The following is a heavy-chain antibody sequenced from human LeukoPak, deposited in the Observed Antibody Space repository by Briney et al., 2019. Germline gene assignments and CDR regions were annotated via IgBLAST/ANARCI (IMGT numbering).Heavy chain of an antibody. CDR3: AREVVCSGGSCYWFDP. CDR1: GYTFTGYY. V-gene: IGHV1-2*04. Sequence: ASVKVSCKASGYTFTGYYMHWVRQAPGQGLEWMGWINPNSGGTNYAQKFQGWVTMTRDTSISTAYMELSRLRSDDTAVYYCAREVVCSGGSCYWFDPWGQGTLVTVSS. CDR2: INPNSGGT. J-gene: IGHJ5*02. D-gene: IGHD2-15*01.